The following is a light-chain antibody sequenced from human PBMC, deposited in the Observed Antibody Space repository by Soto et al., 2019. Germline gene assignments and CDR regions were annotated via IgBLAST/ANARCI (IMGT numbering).Light chain of an antibody. J-gene: IGKJ1*01. CDR2: GAS. CDR3: QQYGSSRT. V-gene: IGKV3-20*01. Sequence: EIVLTQSPGTLSLSPGERATLSCRASQSVRSSYLAWYQQKPGQAPRLLIYGASSRATGIPDRFSGSGSGTDFTLTIIRLEPEDFAVYYCQQYGSSRTFGHGTKVEIK. CDR1: QSVRSSY.